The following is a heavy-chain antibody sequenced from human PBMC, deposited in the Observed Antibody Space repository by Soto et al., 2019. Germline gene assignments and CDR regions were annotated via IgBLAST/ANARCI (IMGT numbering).Heavy chain of an antibody. V-gene: IGHV3-11*01. D-gene: IGHD4-17*01. J-gene: IGHJ6*03. CDR2: ISSSGSTI. CDR1: GFTFSDYY. CDR3: ARAWPPDYGDYAGGNDYYYYMDV. Sequence: GGSLRLSCAASGFTFSDYYMSWIRQAPGKGLEWVSYISSSGSTIYYADSVKGRFTISRDNAKKSLYLQMNSLRAEDTAVYYCARAWPPDYGDYAGGNDYYYYMDVWGKGTTVTVSS.